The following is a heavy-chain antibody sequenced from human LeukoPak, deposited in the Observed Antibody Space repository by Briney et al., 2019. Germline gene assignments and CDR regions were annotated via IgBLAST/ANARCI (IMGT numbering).Heavy chain of an antibody. J-gene: IGHJ4*02. D-gene: IGHD6-19*01. CDR3: ARSRPGYSSGCFVDY. Sequence: GGSLRLSCAASGFTFSSYSMNWVRQAPGKGLEWVSSISSSSSYIYYADSVKGRFTISRDNAKNSLYLQMNSLRAEDTAVYYCARSRPGYSSGCFVDYWGQGTLVTVSS. CDR2: ISSSSSYI. V-gene: IGHV3-21*01. CDR1: GFTFSSYS.